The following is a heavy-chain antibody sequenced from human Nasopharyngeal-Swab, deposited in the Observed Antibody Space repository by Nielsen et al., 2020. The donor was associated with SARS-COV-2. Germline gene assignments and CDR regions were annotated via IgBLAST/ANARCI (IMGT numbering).Heavy chain of an antibody. D-gene: IGHD1-7*01. J-gene: IGHJ6*02. CDR3: ARVLPFRITGTSGMDV. CDR2: NNPTDGST. CDR1: GYTFTSYY. V-gene: IGHV1-46*01. Sequence: ASVKVSCKASGYTFTSYYLHWVRQAPGQGLEWMGINNPTDGSTSYAQKFEGRVTMTRVTSTSTVYMELNSLRSEDTAVYYCARVLPFRITGTSGMDVWGQGTTVTVSS.